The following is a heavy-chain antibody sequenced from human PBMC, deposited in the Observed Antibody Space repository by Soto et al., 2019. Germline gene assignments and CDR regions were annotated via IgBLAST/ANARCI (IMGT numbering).Heavy chain of an antibody. CDR1: GFTFSSYS. J-gene: IGHJ6*02. CDR3: ARGTGGWYGSYGMDV. D-gene: IGHD6-19*01. CDR2: ISSSSSTI. V-gene: IGHV3-48*02. Sequence: GGSLRLSCAASGFTFSSYSMNWVRQAPGKGLEWVSYISSSSSTIYYADPVKGRFTISRDNAKNSLYLQMNSLRDEDTAVYYCARGTGGWYGSYGMDVWGQGTTVTVSS.